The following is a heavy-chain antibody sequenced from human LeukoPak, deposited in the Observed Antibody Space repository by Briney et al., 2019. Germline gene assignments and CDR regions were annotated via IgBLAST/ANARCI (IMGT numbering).Heavy chain of an antibody. CDR2: IYYSGST. CDR1: GGSISSYY. V-gene: IGHV4-59*01. J-gene: IGHJ4*02. CDR3: ARGRSQGIAAAGSGFDY. Sequence: SETLSLTCTVSGGSISSYYWSWIRQPPGKGLEWIGYIYYSGSTNYNPSLKSRVTISVDVSKNQFSLKLSSVTAADTAVYYCARGRSQGIAAAGSGFDYWGQGTLVTVSS. D-gene: IGHD6-13*01.